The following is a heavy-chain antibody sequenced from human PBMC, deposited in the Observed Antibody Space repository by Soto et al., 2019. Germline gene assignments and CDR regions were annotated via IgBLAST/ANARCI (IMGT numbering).Heavy chain of an antibody. D-gene: IGHD3-3*01. CDR3: ARDLTYYDFWSGYFPNNYYGMDV. Sequence: ASVKVSCKASGYTFTSYAMHWVRQAPGQRLEWMGWINAGNGNTKYSQKFQGRVTITRDTSASTAYMELSSLRSEDTAVYYCARDLTYYDFWSGYFPNNYYGMDVWGQGTTVTVS. J-gene: IGHJ6*02. CDR1: GYTFTSYA. CDR2: INAGNGNT. V-gene: IGHV1-3*01.